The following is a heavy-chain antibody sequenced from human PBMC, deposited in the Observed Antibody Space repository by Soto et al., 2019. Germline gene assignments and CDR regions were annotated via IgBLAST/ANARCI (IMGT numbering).Heavy chain of an antibody. CDR1: GFTFSSSA. CDR3: AKNIYNYGPRFDF. CDR2: IRGDDANT. J-gene: IGHJ4*02. V-gene: IGHV3-23*01. Sequence: PGGSLRLSCAASGFTFSSSAMTWVRQAPGKGLEWVSTIRGDDANTYYADSVKGRFTISRDNSKITLYLQMNSLRAEDTAVYYCAKNIYNYGPRFDFWGQGTLVTVSS. D-gene: IGHD5-18*01.